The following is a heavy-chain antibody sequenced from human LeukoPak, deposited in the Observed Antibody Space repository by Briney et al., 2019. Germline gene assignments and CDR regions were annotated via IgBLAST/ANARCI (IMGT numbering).Heavy chain of an antibody. V-gene: IGHV4-39*07. J-gene: IGHJ6*03. CDR1: GGSISSSSYY. Sequence: SETLSLTCTVSGGSISSSSYYWGWIRQPPGKGLEWIGSIYYSGSTYYNPSLKSRVTISVDTSKNQFSLKLSSVTAADTAVYYCARGKLGYYYYHMDAWGKGTTVTVSS. D-gene: IGHD3-3*02. CDR2: IYYSGST. CDR3: ARGKLGYYYYHMDA.